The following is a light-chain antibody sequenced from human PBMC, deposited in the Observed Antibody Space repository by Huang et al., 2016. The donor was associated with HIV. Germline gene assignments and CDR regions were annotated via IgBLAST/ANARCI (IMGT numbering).Light chain of an antibody. J-gene: IGKJ2*01. CDR2: ATS. Sequence: DIQMTPSPPSLSASLGARVTLTCRASQSINTYLNWYRHKPGEAPELLSHATSTLQNGVPSRFSGGGSGTDFTLTITNLQPEDVASYYCQQSYNLPYTFGRGTKVDIK. CDR1: QSINTY. CDR3: QQSYNLPYT. V-gene: IGKV1-39*01.